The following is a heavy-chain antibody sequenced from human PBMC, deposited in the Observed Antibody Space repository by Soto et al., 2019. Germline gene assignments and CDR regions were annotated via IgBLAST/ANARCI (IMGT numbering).Heavy chain of an antibody. D-gene: IGHD3-10*01. V-gene: IGHV1-3*01. J-gene: IGHJ4*02. CDR1: GYTFTSYA. Sequence: ASVKVSCKASGYTFTSYAMHWVRQAPGQRLEWMGWINAGNGNTKYSQKFQGRVTITRDTSASTVYMELSSLRSEDTAVYYCARDQLVGFGELSLFDYWGQGTLVTVSS. CDR2: INAGNGNT. CDR3: ARDQLVGFGELSLFDY.